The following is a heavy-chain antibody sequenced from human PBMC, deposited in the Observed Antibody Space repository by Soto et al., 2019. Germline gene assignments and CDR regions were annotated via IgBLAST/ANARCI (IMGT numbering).Heavy chain of an antibody. V-gene: IGHV3-23*01. CDR1: GFTFSSYA. Sequence: QPGGSLRLSCAASGFTFSSYAMSWVRQAPGKGLEWVSAISGSGGSTYYADSVKGRFTISRDNSKNTLYLQMNSLRAEDTAVYYCAKTVSSIAARRVGSYFDYWGQGTLVTVSS. CDR3: AKTVSSIAARRVGSYFDY. J-gene: IGHJ4*02. CDR2: ISGSGGST. D-gene: IGHD6-6*01.